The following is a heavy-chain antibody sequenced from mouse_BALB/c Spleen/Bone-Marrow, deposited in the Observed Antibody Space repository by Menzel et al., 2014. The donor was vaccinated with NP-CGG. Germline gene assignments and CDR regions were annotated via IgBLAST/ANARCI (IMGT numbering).Heavy chain of an antibody. Sequence: VQLQQSGAELAKPGASVKMSRKASGYTFTSYWMHWVKQRPGQGLEWIGNINPSSGYTEYNQKFKDKATLTADKSSSTAYMQLSSLTSEDSAAYYCARPITTGIQAWFAYWGQGILVTVSA. CDR2: INPSSGYT. V-gene: IGHV1-7*01. D-gene: IGHD2-4*01. CDR3: ARPITTGIQAWFAY. CDR1: GYTFTSYW. J-gene: IGHJ3*01.